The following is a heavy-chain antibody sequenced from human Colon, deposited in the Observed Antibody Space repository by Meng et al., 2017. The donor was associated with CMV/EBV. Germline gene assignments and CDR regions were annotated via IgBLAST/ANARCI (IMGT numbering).Heavy chain of an antibody. CDR2: LYSGNTT. CDR3: ARGRRYCTSDSCYIFDS. J-gene: IGHJ4*02. V-gene: IGHV3-66*02. Sequence: GGSLRLSCAASGVILSGMYMNWVRQTPGKGLEWVALLYSGNTTKYADSVTGRFTISRDSSKNTLYLQMNNVRPEDTAIYYCARGRRYCTSDSCYIFDSWGQGTLVTVSS. CDR1: GVILSGMY. D-gene: IGHD2-2*02.